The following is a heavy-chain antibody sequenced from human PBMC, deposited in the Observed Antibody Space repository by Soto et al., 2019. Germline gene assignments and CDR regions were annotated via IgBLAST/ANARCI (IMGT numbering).Heavy chain of an antibody. J-gene: IGHJ2*01. Sequence: GSLRLSCAASGFTFSIYAMSWVRQAPGKGLEWVSAISGSGGSTYYADSVKGRFTISRDNSKNTLYLQMNSLRAEDTAVYYCAKXPFRYYYDSRGYSYWYFDLWGRGTLVTVYS. V-gene: IGHV3-23*01. CDR1: GFTFSIYA. CDR3: AKXPFRYYYDSRGYSYWYFDL. CDR2: ISGSGGST. D-gene: IGHD3-22*01.